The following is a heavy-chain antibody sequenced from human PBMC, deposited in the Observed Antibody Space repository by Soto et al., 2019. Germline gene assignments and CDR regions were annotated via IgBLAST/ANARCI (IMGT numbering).Heavy chain of an antibody. V-gene: IGHV4-39*07. CDR2: LSYLGTT. Sequence: SETLSLTCTVSNDSIRSGTYYWAWIRQPPGRGLEWMGSLSYLGTTDYNPSLKSRVTISKDASRNQFSLKLSSVTAADTAVYYCARGRGVLRFLEWSTYGMDVWGQGTTVTVSS. CDR1: NDSIRSGTYY. D-gene: IGHD3-3*01. CDR3: ARGRGVLRFLEWSTYGMDV. J-gene: IGHJ6*02.